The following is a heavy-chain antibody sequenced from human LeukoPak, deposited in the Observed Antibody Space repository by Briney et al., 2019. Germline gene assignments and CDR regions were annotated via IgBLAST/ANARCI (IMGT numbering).Heavy chain of an antibody. J-gene: IGHJ4*02. CDR1: GYTFTSYY. CDR2: INPSGGST. D-gene: IGHD6-19*01. V-gene: IGHV1-46*01. Sequence: GASVKVSCKASGYTFTSYYMHWVRQAPGQGLEWMGIINPSGGSTSYAQKFQGRVTMTRDMSTSPVYMELSSLRSEDTAVYYCARVNRYSSGWYGGSVSYWGQGTLVTVSS. CDR3: ARVNRYSSGWYGGSVSY.